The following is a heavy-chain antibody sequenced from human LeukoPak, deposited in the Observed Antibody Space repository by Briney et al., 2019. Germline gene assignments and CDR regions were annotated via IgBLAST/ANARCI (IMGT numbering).Heavy chain of an antibody. J-gene: IGHJ1*01. CDR1: GFTFSGSA. Sequence: GGSLRLSCAASGFTFSGSAMHWVRQASGKGLEWVGRIRSKANSYATAYAASVKGRFTISRDDSKNTAYLQMNSLKTEDTAVYYCIPKGYYYDSSGYSSEYFQHWGQGTLVTVSS. V-gene: IGHV3-73*01. D-gene: IGHD3-22*01. CDR2: IRSKANSYAT. CDR3: IPKGYYYDSSGYSSEYFQH.